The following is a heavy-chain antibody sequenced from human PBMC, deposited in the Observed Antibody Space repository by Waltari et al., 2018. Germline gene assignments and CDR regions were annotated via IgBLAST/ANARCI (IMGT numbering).Heavy chain of an antibody. J-gene: IGHJ5*02. D-gene: IGHD6-19*01. CDR3: ARSPQRGWSYENNWFDP. Sequence: QVQLQESGPGLVKPSQTLSLTCTVSGGSISSGSYYWSWIRQPAGKGLEWIGRIYTSGRTNYHPSLKSRVTIAVDTSKNQFSLKLSSVTAADTAVYYCARSPQRGWSYENNWFDPWGQGTLVTVSS. V-gene: IGHV4-61*02. CDR2: IYTSGRT. CDR1: GGSISSGSYY.